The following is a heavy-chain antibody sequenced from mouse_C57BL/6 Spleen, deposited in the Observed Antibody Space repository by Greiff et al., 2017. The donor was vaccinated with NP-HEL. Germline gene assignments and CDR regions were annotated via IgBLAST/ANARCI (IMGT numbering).Heavy chain of an antibody. J-gene: IGHJ1*03. Sequence: QVQLQQSGAELMKPGASVKLSCKATGYTFTGYWIEWVKQRPGHGLEWIGEILPGSGSTNYNEKFKGKATLTADTSSNTAYMQLSSLTTEDSAIYYCARITDYGSSYVDWYFDVWGTGTTVTVSS. D-gene: IGHD1-1*01. CDR3: ARITDYGSSYVDWYFDV. CDR2: ILPGSGST. CDR1: GYTFTGYW. V-gene: IGHV1-9*01.